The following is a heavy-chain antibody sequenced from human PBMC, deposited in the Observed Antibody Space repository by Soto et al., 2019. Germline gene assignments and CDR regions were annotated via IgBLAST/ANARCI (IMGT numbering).Heavy chain of an antibody. J-gene: IGHJ4*02. D-gene: IGHD1-26*01. CDR2: IKNKANSYTT. Sequence: EVQLVESGGGLVQPGGSLRLSCAASGFTFSAHYMDWVRQAPGKGLEWVGRIKNKANSYTTEYAASVEGRFTISREDSQNSLYLRMNSLKTEDTAVYYCARVSLVGPSGGRYFDYWCQGPQVAVSS. V-gene: IGHV3-72*01. CDR1: GFTFSAHY. CDR3: ARVSLVGPSGGRYFDY.